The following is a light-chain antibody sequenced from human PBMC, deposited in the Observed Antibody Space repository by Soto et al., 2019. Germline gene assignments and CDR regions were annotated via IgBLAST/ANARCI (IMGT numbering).Light chain of an antibody. Sequence: EIILTQSPVTLSLSPGERATLSCRASQSVSSYLAWYQQKPGQAPRLLIYGASNRDTGIPARFSGSGSGTDFTLTISSLEPEDFAVYYCHQRDSGWTFGRGTKVEIK. CDR1: QSVSSY. V-gene: IGKV3-11*01. CDR2: GAS. CDR3: HQRDSGWT. J-gene: IGKJ1*01.